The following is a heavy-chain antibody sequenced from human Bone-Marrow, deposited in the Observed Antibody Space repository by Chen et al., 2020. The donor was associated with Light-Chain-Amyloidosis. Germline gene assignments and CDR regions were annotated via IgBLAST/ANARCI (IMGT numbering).Heavy chain of an antibody. D-gene: IGHD3-9*01. CDR1: GYTFSRYA. CDR3: VKEDGHLTGYYEA. J-gene: IGHJ5*02. V-gene: IGHV3-23*01. CDR2: ISGSGGRT. Sequence: DVQLLESGGGLGPPGGSLRVSCAASGYTFSRYAMSWVRQAPGQGLEWVSGISGSGGRTYYADFVKGRFTISRDNSQNTLYLQMNSLRAEDTAVYYCVKEDGHLTGYYEAWGQGTLVTVSS.